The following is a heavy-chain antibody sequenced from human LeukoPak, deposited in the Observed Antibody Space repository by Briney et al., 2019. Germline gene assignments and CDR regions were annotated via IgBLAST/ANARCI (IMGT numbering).Heavy chain of an antibody. Sequence: SETLSLTCTLSGGSITSYYWSWVRQPPGKGLEWIGYIYYSGSTNYNPSLKSRVTIPVDTSKNQFSLKLSSVTAADTAVYYCARDFLARAFAIWGQGTMVTVSS. CDR2: IYYSGST. D-gene: IGHD2/OR15-2a*01. CDR3: ARDFLARAFAI. J-gene: IGHJ3*02. CDR1: GGSITSYY. V-gene: IGHV4-59*01.